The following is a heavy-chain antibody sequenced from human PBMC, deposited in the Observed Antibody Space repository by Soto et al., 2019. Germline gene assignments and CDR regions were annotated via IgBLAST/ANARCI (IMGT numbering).Heavy chain of an antibody. V-gene: IGHV4-39*07. CDR1: GGSTSTSSYY. J-gene: IGHJ4*02. CDR2: INYSGTS. Sequence: SETLSLTCTVSGGSTSTSSYYWGWIRQPPGKGLEWIGGINYSGTSYHNPSLKSRITISVDTSKNQFSLKLSSVTAADTAVYYCARRLSWGSYRLLFDYWGQGTLVNVSS. CDR3: ARRLSWGSYRLLFDY. D-gene: IGHD3-16*02.